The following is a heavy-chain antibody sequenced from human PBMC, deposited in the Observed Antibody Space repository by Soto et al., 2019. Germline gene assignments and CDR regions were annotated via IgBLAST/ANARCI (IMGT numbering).Heavy chain of an antibody. CDR1: GGSFSGYY. Sequence: QVQLQQWGAGLLKPSETLSLTCAVYGGSFSGYYWSWIRQPPGKGLEWIGEINHSGSTNYNPSLKSRVTISVDTSKNQFSLTLRSVTAADTAVYYCARASPRYCSGGSCSSGRASWGQGTLVTVSS. V-gene: IGHV4-34*01. D-gene: IGHD2-15*01. CDR2: INHSGST. J-gene: IGHJ5*02. CDR3: ARASPRYCSGGSCSSGRAS.